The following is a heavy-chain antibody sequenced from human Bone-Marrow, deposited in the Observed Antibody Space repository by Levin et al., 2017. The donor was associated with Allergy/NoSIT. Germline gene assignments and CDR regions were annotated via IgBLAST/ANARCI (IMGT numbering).Heavy chain of an antibody. V-gene: IGHV3-21*06. Sequence: GGSLRLSCAGSGLSFGSYSMNWARQAPGKGLQWVATISSNNNDIYYRDSVKGRLTIPRDNTKNSLFLQMNSLRAEDPAFYYCVSDLWDSTAVYGFGFWGQGPLVTVSS. J-gene: IGHJ4*02. CDR3: VSDLWDSTAVYGFGF. CDR1: GLSFGSYS. CDR2: ISSNNNDI. D-gene: IGHD2/OR15-2a*01.